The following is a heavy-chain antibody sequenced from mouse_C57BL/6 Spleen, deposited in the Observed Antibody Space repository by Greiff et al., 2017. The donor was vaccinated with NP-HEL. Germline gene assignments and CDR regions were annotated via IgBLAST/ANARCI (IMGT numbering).Heavy chain of an antibody. CDR1: GYTFTSYW. J-gene: IGHJ2*01. Sequence: VQLQQSGAELVMPGASVKLSCKASGYTFTSYWMHWVKQRPGQGLEWIGEIDPSDSYTNYNQKFKGKSTLTVDKSSSTAYMQLSSLTSEDSAVYYCARWYYYGSSYDDWGQGTTLTVSS. D-gene: IGHD1-1*01. V-gene: IGHV1-69*01. CDR2: IDPSDSYT. CDR3: ARWYYYGSSYDD.